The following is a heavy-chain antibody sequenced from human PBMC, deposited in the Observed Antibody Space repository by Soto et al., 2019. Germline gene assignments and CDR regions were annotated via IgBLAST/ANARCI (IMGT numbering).Heavy chain of an antibody. J-gene: IGHJ5*02. CDR1: GFTFSSYA. D-gene: IGHD3-16*01. Sequence: GGSLRLSCAASGFTFSSYAMSWVRQAPGKGLEWVSAISGSGGSTYYADSVKGRFTISRDNSKNTLYLQMNSLRAEDTAVYYCAKDAGESYRVEVNGWFDPWGQGTLVTVSS. CDR3: AKDAGESYRVEVNGWFDP. V-gene: IGHV3-23*01. CDR2: ISGSGGST.